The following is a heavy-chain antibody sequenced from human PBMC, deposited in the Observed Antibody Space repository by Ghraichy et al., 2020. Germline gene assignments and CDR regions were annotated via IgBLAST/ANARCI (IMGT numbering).Heavy chain of an antibody. V-gene: IGHV4-31*02. CDR1: GGSISSGGYY. CDR2: IYYSGST. D-gene: IGHD1-7*01. CDR3: ARVRYNWNYVLS. Sequence: SQTLSLTCTVSGGSISSGGYYWSWIRQHPGKGLEWIGYIYYSGSTYYNPSLKSRVTISVDTSKNQFSLKLSSVTAADTAVYYCARVRYNWNYVLSWGQGTLVTVSS. J-gene: IGHJ4*02.